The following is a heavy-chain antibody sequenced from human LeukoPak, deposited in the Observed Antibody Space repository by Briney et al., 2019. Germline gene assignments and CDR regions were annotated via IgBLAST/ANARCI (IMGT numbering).Heavy chain of an antibody. J-gene: IGHJ4*02. Sequence: GGSLRLSCEASGFSFSTYGMHWVRQAPGKGLEWMALIWFDGSNKHYADSVKGRFTISRDNSKNTMYLQMDSLRAEDTAVYYCARDLKTSFSTPGGYWGQGTLVTVSS. V-gene: IGHV3-33*01. CDR3: ARDLKTSFSTPGGY. D-gene: IGHD2-2*01. CDR2: IWFDGSNK. CDR1: GFSFSTYG.